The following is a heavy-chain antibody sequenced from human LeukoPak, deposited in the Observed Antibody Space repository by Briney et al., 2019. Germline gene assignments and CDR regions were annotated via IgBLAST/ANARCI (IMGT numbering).Heavy chain of an antibody. D-gene: IGHD3-22*01. V-gene: IGHV3-48*03. CDR3: AGYYYDSSGYHNWFDP. CDR1: GFTFSSYE. J-gene: IGHJ5*02. Sequence: GGSLRLSCAASGFTFSSYEMNWVRQAPGKGLEWVSYISSSGSTIYYADSVKGRFTISRDNAKNSLYLQMNSLRAEDTAVYYCAGYYYDSSGYHNWFDPWGQGTLVTVSS. CDR2: ISSSGSTI.